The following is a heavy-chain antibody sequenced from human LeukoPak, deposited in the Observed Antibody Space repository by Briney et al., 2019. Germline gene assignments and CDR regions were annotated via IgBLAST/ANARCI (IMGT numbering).Heavy chain of an antibody. Sequence: GESLRLSCAASGFTFSSYWMSWVRQAPGKGLEWVANIKQDGSEKYYVDSVKGRFTISRDNAKNSLYLQMNSLRAEDTAVYYCARDPYYYDSSGFFDYWGQGTLVTVSS. J-gene: IGHJ4*02. V-gene: IGHV3-7*01. CDR1: GFTFSSYW. CDR3: ARDPYYYDSSGFFDY. D-gene: IGHD3-22*01. CDR2: IKQDGSEK.